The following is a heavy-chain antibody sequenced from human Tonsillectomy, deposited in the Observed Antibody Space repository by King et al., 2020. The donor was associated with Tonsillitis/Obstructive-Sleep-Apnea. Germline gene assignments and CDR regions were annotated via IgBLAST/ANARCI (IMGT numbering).Heavy chain of an antibody. V-gene: IGHV3-21*01. CDR3: ARAEDLVGSNAFDI. D-gene: IGHD1-26*01. CDR2: ISSSSSYL. CDR1: GFTFSRYS. Sequence: VQLVESGGGLVKPGGSLRLSCAASGFTFSRYSMNWVRQAPGKGLEWVSFISSSSSYLYYADPVKGRFTISRDNAKNSVYLQMNSLKAEDTAAYYCARAEDLVGSNAFDIWGQGTVVTVSS. J-gene: IGHJ3*02.